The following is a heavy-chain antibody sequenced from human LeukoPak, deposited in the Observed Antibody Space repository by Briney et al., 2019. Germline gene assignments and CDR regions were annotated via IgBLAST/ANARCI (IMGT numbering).Heavy chain of an antibody. Sequence: SVTVSCKASGGTFSSYAISWVRQAPGQGLEWMGGIIPIFGTANYAQKFQGRVTITADESTSTAYMELSSLRSVDTAVYYCAREGYYDSSGSYFDYWGQGTLVTVSS. CDR2: IIPIFGTA. CDR1: GGTFSSYA. D-gene: IGHD3-22*01. CDR3: AREGYYDSSGSYFDY. V-gene: IGHV1-69*13. J-gene: IGHJ4*02.